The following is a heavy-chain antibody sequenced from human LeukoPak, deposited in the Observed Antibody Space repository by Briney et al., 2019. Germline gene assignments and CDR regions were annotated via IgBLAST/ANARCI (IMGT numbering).Heavy chain of an antibody. CDR1: GFTFSSYG. CDR2: ISYDGSNK. J-gene: IGHJ4*02. Sequence: PGGSLRLSCAASGFTFSSYGMHWVRQAPGKGLEWVAVISYDGSNKYYADSVKGRFTISRDNSKNTLYLQMNSLRAEDTAVYYCAKDRVFGYWGQGTLVTVSS. V-gene: IGHV3-30*18. CDR3: AKDRVFGY.